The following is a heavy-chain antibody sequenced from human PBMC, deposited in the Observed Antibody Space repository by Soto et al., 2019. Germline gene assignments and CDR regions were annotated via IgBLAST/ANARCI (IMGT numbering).Heavy chain of an antibody. Sequence: GASVKVSCKAPADTFTSYYIHWVRQAPGHGLEWMGIINPNGGSTRFAQTFQGRITMTTDTSTSTVYMELSSLRSEDTAVYYCARAHYDSSGYYYGARPPTTWGQGTLVTVSS. CDR2: INPNGGST. CDR3: ARAHYDSSGYYYGARPPTT. J-gene: IGHJ4*02. CDR1: ADTFTSYY. V-gene: IGHV1-46*01. D-gene: IGHD3-22*01.